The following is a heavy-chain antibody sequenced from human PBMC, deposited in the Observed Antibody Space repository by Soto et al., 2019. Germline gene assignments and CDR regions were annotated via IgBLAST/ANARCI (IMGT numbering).Heavy chain of an antibody. CDR2: LYYGDT. Sequence: SETLSLTCEVSGVSVSNRTHYWTWLRQPPGKGLEWIRILYYGDTNYNPSLKSRLTIALDTSKNQISLNLSSVTAADTAVYYCVRELGLTARPGDKYYYYALDVWGQGTTVTVSS. J-gene: IGHJ6*02. D-gene: IGHD2-21*01. CDR1: GVSVSNRTHY. V-gene: IGHV4-61*01. CDR3: VRELGLTARPGDKYYYYALDV.